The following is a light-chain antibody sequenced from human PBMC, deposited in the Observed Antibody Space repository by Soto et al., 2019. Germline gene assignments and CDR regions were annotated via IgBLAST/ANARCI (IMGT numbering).Light chain of an antibody. CDR1: SSNIGSNY. Sequence: QPVLTQSPSASGTPGQRVTISCSGSSSNIGSNYVYWYQQLPGTAPKLLIYTNDQRPSGVPDRFSGSKSGTSASLAISGLRSEDEADYYCAAWDDSLRGWVFGGGTKLTVL. V-gene: IGLV1-47*02. J-gene: IGLJ3*02. CDR2: TND. CDR3: AAWDDSLRGWV.